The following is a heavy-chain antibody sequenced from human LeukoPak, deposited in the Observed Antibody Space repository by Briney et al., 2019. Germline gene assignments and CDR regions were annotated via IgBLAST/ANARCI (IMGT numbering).Heavy chain of an antibody. CDR2: ISVYSGNT. V-gene: IGHV1-18*01. CDR1: GYTFTSYG. CDR3: AREGEWELRYFDF. Sequence: ASVKVSCKASGYTFTSYGISWVRQAPGQGLEWMGWISVYSGNTNYAPKFQDRVIMTTDTSTSTAYMELRSLRSDDTAVYYCAREGEWELRYFDFWGQGTLVTVSS. D-gene: IGHD1-26*01. J-gene: IGHJ4*02.